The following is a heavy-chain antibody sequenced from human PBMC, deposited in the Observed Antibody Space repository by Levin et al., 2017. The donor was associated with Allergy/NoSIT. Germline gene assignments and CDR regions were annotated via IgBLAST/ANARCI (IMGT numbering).Heavy chain of an antibody. Sequence: SLKISCAASGFTFDDYAMHWVRQAPGKGLEWVSGISWNSGSIDYADSVKGRFTISRDNANNSLYLQMSSLRAEDTALYYCVRQQLAYYYYAMDVWGQGTTVSVSS. CDR1: GFTFDDYA. D-gene: IGHD6-13*01. J-gene: IGHJ6*02. V-gene: IGHV3-9*01. CDR2: ISWNSGSI. CDR3: VRQQLAYYYYAMDV.